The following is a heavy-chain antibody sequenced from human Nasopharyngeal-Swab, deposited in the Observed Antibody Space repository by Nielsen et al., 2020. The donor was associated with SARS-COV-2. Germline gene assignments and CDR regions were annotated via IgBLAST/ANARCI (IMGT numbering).Heavy chain of an antibody. Sequence: GGSLRLSCAASGFTSSSYSMNWVRQAPGKGLEWVSSISSSSSYIYYADSVKGRFTISRDNAKNSLYLQMNSLRAEDTAVYYCARAGRMATVDYWGQGTLVTVSS. CDR1: GFTSSSYS. D-gene: IGHD5-24*01. CDR2: ISSSSSYI. V-gene: IGHV3-21*01. J-gene: IGHJ4*02. CDR3: ARAGRMATVDY.